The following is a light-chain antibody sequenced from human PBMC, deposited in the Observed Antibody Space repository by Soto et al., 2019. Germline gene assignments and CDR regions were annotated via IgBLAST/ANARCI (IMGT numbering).Light chain of an antibody. V-gene: IGKV1-5*01. CDR1: QTISTW. J-gene: IGKJ1*01. CDR3: PQYTNTNNPWM. Sequence: DIQVTQSPPTLSASVGDRLTITCRASQTISTWMAWYQQKPGKAPXLLVYDASTLQSGVASRFSGSGSGTEFTLIISGLQPDDSATYYCPQYTNTNNPWMFGQGTKV. CDR2: DAS.